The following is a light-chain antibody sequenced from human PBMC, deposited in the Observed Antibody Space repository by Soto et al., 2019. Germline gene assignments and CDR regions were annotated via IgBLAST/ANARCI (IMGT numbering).Light chain of an antibody. J-gene: IGLJ1*01. CDR1: SSDVGGYNY. Sequence: QSVLTQPASVSGSPGQSITISCTGTSSDVGGYNYVSWYQQHPGKAPKLMIYDVSNRPPGVSNRFSGSKSGNTASLTISGLQAEDEADYYCSSYTSSSNPLYVFGTGTKVTVL. CDR2: DVS. V-gene: IGLV2-14*01. CDR3: SSYTSSSNPLYV.